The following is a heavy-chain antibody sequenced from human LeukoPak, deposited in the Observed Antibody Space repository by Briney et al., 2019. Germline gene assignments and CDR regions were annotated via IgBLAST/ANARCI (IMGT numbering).Heavy chain of an antibody. D-gene: IGHD6-19*01. CDR3: AQGGIAVAGYFDY. CDR1: GGSISSSNW. V-gene: IGHV4-4*02. J-gene: IGHJ4*02. CDR2: IYHSGST. Sequence: SETLSLTCAVSGGSISSSNWWSWVRQPPGKGMEWIGEIYHSGSTNYNPSLKSRVTISVDKSKNQFSLKLSSVTAADTAVYYCAQGGIAVAGYFDYWGQGTLVTVSS.